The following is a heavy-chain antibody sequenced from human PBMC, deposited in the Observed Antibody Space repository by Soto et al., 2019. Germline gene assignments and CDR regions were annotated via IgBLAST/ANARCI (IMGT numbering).Heavy chain of an antibody. D-gene: IGHD3-22*01. CDR1: GGSISSGGYS. V-gene: IGHV4-30-2*01. J-gene: IGHJ3*02. Sequence: QLQLQESGSGLVKPSQTLSLTCAVSGGSISSGGYSWSWIRQPPGKGLEWIGYIYHSGSTYYNPSLKSRVTISVDRSKNQSYLKLSSVTAEDTAVYYCARDQEGVVNIWGQGTMVTVSS. CDR3: ARDQEGVVNI. CDR2: IYHSGST.